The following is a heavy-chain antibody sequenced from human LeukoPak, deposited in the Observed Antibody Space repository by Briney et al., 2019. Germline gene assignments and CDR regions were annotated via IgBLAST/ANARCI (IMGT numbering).Heavy chain of an antibody. CDR3: SPCGHAYDWFGP. Sequence: ASVKVSCKAFGATLNIGHAFIWARQAPGQVLQWMGRIIPFLGEVNYAQNFQGRVSFTADKSTATMYMEMESLRLDDTAIYYCSPCGHAYDWFGPWGQGTLVNVSS. CDR2: IIPFLGEV. CDR1: GATLNIGHA. D-gene: IGHD5-12*01. J-gene: IGHJ5*02. V-gene: IGHV1-69*04.